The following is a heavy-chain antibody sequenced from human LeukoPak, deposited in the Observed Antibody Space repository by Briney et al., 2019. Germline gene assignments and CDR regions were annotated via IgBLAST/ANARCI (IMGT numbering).Heavy chain of an antibody. Sequence: SVKVSCKASGGTFSSYAISWVRQAPGQGLEWMGRIIPIFGTANYAQKFQGRVTITADKSTSTAYMELSSLRSEDTAVYYCARDQAMVTTRSRWFDPWGQGTRVTVSS. CDR1: GGTFSSYA. J-gene: IGHJ5*02. D-gene: IGHD4-17*01. V-gene: IGHV1-69*06. CDR2: IIPIFGTA. CDR3: ARDQAMVTTRSRWFDP.